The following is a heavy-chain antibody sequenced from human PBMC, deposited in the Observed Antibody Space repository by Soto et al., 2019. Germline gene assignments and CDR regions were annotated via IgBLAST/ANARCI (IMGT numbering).Heavy chain of an antibody. CDR3: ARHKLPYYDSSGYYPPGAFDI. CDR1: GYSFTSYW. D-gene: IGHD3-22*01. V-gene: IGHV5-51*01. CDR2: IYPGDSDT. Sequence: GESLKISWNGSGYSFTSYWICWVRQMPWKGLEWMGIIYPGDSDTRYSPSFQGQVTISADKSISTAYLQWSSLKASDTAMYYCARHKLPYYDSSGYYPPGAFDIWGQGTMVTVSS. J-gene: IGHJ3*02.